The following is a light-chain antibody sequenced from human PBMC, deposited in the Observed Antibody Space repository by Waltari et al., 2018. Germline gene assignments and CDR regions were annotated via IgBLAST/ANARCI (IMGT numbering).Light chain of an antibody. V-gene: IGLV1-40*01. CDR2: DNR. CDR1: RSNIGAGYD. J-gene: IGLJ2*01. CDR3: QSFDNSLSGVV. Sequence: QSVLTQPPPVSGAPGQRVTISCTGSRSNIGAGYDVHWYQQLPGTAPKLLIYDNRRRPSGVPDRFSGSKSGTSASLAITGLQAEDEAAYYCQSFDNSLSGVVFGGGTKLTVL.